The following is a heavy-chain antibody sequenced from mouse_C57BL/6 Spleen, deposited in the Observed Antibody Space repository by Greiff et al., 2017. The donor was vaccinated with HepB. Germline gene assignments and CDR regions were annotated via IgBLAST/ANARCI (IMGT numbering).Heavy chain of an antibody. CDR1: GYAFSSSW. Sequence: QVQLQQSGPELVKPGASVKISCKASGYAFSSSWMNWVRQRPGKGLEWIGRIYPGDGDTNYNGKFKGKATLTADKSSSTAYMQLSSLTSEDSAVYFCARMDYDHWFAYWGQGTLVTVSA. J-gene: IGHJ3*01. CDR2: IYPGDGDT. D-gene: IGHD2-4*01. CDR3: ARMDYDHWFAY. V-gene: IGHV1-82*01.